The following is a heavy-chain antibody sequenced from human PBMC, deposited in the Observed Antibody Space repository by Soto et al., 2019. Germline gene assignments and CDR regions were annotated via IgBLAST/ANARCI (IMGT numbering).Heavy chain of an antibody. V-gene: IGHV1-69*01. Sequence: QVQLVQSGAEVKKPGSSVKVSCKASGGTFSSYAISWVRQAPGQGLEWMGGIIPIFGTANYAQKFQGRVTITADESTSTAYMELSSLRSEDTAVYYCASRAAGDASCYYYYGMDVWGQGTTVTVSS. J-gene: IGHJ6*02. CDR2: IIPIFGTA. D-gene: IGHD2-21*02. CDR1: GGTFSSYA. CDR3: ASRAAGDASCYYYYGMDV.